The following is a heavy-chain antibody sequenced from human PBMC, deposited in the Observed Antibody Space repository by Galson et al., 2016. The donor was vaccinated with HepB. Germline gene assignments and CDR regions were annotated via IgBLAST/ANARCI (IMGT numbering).Heavy chain of an antibody. D-gene: IGHD1-26*01. CDR2: IKEDGSEK. J-gene: IGHJ4*02. V-gene: IGHV3-7*03. CDR3: ASSGSYWE. Sequence: WIRQSPGKGLEWVANIKEDGSEKYYVDSVKGRFTISRDNAKNSLYLQMNSLRVEDTAVYYCASSGSYWEWGQGTLVTVSS.